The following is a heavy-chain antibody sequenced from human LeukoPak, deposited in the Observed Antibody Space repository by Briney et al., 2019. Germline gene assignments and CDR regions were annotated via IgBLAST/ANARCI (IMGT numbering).Heavy chain of an antibody. D-gene: IGHD3-10*01. V-gene: IGHV1-2*02. J-gene: IGHJ5*02. Sequence: ASVKVSCKASGYTFTSYGISWVRQAPGQGLEWMGWINPNSGGTNYAQKFQGRVTMTRDTSISTAYMELSRLRSDDTAVYYCASSGVLLWFGESIWFDPWGQGTLVTVSS. CDR2: INPNSGGT. CDR3: ASSGVLLWFGESIWFDP. CDR1: GYTFTSYG.